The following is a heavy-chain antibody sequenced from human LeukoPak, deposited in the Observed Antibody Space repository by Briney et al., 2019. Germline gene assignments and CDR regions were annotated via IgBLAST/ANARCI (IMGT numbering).Heavy chain of an antibody. D-gene: IGHD1-26*01. J-gene: IGHJ4*02. CDR2: INPNSGGT. V-gene: IGHV1-2*02. CDR1: GYTFTGYY. CDR3: AREVGGATNNYFDY. Sequence: ASVKVSYKASGYTFTGYYMHWVRQAPGQGLEWMGWINPNSGGTNYAQKFQGRVTMTRDTSISTAYMELSRLRSDDTAVYYCAREVGGATNNYFDYWGQGTLVTVSS.